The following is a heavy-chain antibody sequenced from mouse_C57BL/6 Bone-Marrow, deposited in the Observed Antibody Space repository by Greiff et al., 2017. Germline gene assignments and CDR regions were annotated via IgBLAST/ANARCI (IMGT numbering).Heavy chain of an antibody. CDR1: GYTFTSYT. CDR3: ARAKGGS. Sequence: QVQLQQSGAELARPGASVKMSCKASGYTFTSYTMHWVKQRPGQGLEWIGYINPSSGYTKYNQKFKDKATLTADKSSSTTYMQLRSLTSEDSAVYYCARAKGGSWGQGTTLTVSS. J-gene: IGHJ2*01. CDR2: INPSSGYT. D-gene: IGHD1-2*01. V-gene: IGHV1-4*01.